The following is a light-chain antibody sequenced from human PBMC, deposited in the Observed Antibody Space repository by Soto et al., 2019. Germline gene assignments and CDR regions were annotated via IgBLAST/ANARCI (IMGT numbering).Light chain of an antibody. Sequence: QSVLTQPASVSGSPGRSITISCTGTSSGIRDYNYVSWYQQLPGNAPKLIMYEVSNRPSGISNRFSGSKSGNTASLTISGLQPEAEADYYCSSKSPDFFGTGTKVTVL. V-gene: IGLV2-14*01. CDR3: SSKSPDF. CDR1: SSGIRDYNY. J-gene: IGLJ1*01. CDR2: EVS.